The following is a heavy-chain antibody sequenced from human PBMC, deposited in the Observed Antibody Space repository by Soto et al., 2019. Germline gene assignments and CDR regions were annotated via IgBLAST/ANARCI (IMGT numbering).Heavy chain of an antibody. D-gene: IGHD3-10*01. V-gene: IGHV1-8*01. J-gene: IGHJ5*02. CDR3: ARGSRGVRFDP. CDR2: MNPNNGNA. Sequence: QVQLVQSGAEVKKPGASVKVSCKASGYTFTSYDINWVRQATGQGLEWMGWMNPNNGNAGYALKFQGRVTMTRKASISTAYLELSSLRSEDTAMYYCARGSRGVRFDPWGQGTLVTVSS. CDR1: GYTFTSYD.